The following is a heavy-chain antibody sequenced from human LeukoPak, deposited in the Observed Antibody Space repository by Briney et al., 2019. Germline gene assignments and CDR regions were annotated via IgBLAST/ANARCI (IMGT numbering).Heavy chain of an antibody. Sequence: PGGSLRLSCTASGFTFSTHAMSWVRQAPGRGLEYVSGIGGGDDIHYAEAVKGRFTVSRDNSKITLFQQMNSLRAEDTAVYYCAKDASPGNSMWDYFDYWGQGTLVTVSS. D-gene: IGHD1-7*01. CDR2: IGGGDDI. CDR3: AKDASPGNSMWDYFDY. V-gene: IGHV3-23*01. J-gene: IGHJ4*02. CDR1: GFTFSTHA.